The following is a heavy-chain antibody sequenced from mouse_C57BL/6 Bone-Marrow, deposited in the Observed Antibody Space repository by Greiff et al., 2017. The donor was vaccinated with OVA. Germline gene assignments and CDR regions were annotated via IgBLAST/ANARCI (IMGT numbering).Heavy chain of an antibody. J-gene: IGHJ4*01. V-gene: IGHV1-69*01. CDR2: IDPSDSYT. CDR1: GYTFTSYW. CDR3: ARGGEDYAMDY. Sequence: QVQLQQPGAELVMPGASVKLSCKASGYTFTSYWMHWVKQRPGQGLEWIGEIDPSDSYTNYNLKFKGKSTLTVDKSSSTAYMQLSSLTSEDSAVYYCARGGEDYAMDYWGQGTSVTVSS.